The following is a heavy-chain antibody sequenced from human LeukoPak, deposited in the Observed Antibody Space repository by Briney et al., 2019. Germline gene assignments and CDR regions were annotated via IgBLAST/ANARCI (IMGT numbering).Heavy chain of an antibody. CDR1: GFTFSSYW. D-gene: IGHD3-16*01. V-gene: IGHV3-7*01. Sequence: GGSLRLSCAASGFTFSSYWMNWARQAPGKGLEWVANIEHDESEKNYLDSVKGRFTISRDNAQNSLYLQMNGLRVEDTAVYYCTRRLDDWGQGTLVTVSS. CDR2: IEHDESEK. CDR3: TRRLDD. J-gene: IGHJ4*02.